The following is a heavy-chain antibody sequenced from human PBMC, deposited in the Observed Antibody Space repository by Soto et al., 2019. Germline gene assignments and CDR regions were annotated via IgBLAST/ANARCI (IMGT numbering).Heavy chain of an antibody. V-gene: IGHV3-23*01. CDR2: ISGSGGST. Sequence: GWSLRLSCAASGFTFSSYAMGWVRQAPGKGLEWVSAISGSGGSTYYADSVKGRFTISRDNSKNTLYLQMNSLKTEDTAMFYCTTLNYGVDVWGQGTTVTVSS. J-gene: IGHJ6*02. CDR3: TTLNYGVDV. CDR1: GFTFSSYA.